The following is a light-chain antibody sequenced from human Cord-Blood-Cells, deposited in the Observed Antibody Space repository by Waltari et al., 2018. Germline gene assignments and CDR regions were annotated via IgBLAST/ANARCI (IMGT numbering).Light chain of an antibody. V-gene: IGKV3-11*01. Sequence: EIVLTQSPATLSLSPGERATLSCRASQSVSSYLAWYQQKPGQAPRLLIYDASNRATGIQARFSGSGSGTDFTLTISSLEPEDFAVHYCQQRSNWLTFGGGTKVEIK. CDR3: QQRSNWLT. CDR2: DAS. J-gene: IGKJ4*01. CDR1: QSVSSY.